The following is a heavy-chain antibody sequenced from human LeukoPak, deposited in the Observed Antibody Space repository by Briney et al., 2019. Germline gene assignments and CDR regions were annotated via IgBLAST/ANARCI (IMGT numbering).Heavy chain of an antibody. CDR2: IRYDGSNK. Sequence: GGSLRLSCAASGFTFSSCGMHWVRQAPGKGLEWVAFIRYDGSNKYYADSVRGRFTISRDNSKSTLYLQMNSLRAEDTAVYYCARENSRGILTGFLDYWGQGTLVTVSS. V-gene: IGHV3-30*02. D-gene: IGHD3-9*01. CDR3: ARENSRGILTGFLDY. J-gene: IGHJ4*02. CDR1: GFTFSSCG.